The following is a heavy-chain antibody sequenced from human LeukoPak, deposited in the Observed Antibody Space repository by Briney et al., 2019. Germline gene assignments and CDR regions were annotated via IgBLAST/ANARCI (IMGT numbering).Heavy chain of an antibody. J-gene: IGHJ4*02. V-gene: IGHV1-69*05. CDR1: GRTFSSYA. Sequence: SVKVSCKASGRTFSSYAISWARQAPGQGLEWMGGIIPIFGTANYAQKFQSRVTITTDESTSTAYMELSSLRSEDTAVYYCARAITIFGVVITYFDYWGQGTLVTVSS. CDR3: ARAITIFGVVITYFDY. CDR2: IIPIFGTA. D-gene: IGHD3-3*01.